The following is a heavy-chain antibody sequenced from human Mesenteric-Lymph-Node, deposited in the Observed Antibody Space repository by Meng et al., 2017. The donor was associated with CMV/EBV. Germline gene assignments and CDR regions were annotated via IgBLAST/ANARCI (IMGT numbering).Heavy chain of an antibody. J-gene: IGHJ5*02. Sequence: ASVKVSCKASGYTFTSYDISWVRQATGQGLEWMGWMNPNSGNTGYAQKFQGRVTMTRNTSISTAYMELSSLRSEDTAVYYCARAPAAATYNWFDPWGQGTLVTVSS. CDR2: MNPNSGNT. D-gene: IGHD2-15*01. CDR1: GYTFTSYD. V-gene: IGHV1-8*01. CDR3: ARAPAAATYNWFDP.